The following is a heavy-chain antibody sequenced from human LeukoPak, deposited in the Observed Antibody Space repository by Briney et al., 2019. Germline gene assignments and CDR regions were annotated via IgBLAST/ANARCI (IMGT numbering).Heavy chain of an antibody. CDR2: INSDGITT. CDR3: ARERVENQQLVGGNY. V-gene: IGHV3-74*01. J-gene: IGHJ4*02. D-gene: IGHD6-6*01. CDR1: GFTFSSYW. Sequence: GGSLRLSCAASGFTFSSYWMHWVRQAPGKGLVWVSRINSDGITTCYADSVKGRFTISRDNAENTLYLQMNSLRAEDTAVYYCARERVENQQLVGGNYWGQGTLVTVSS.